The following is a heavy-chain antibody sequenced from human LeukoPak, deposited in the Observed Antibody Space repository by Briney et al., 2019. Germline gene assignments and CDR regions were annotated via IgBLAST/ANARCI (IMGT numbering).Heavy chain of an antibody. J-gene: IGHJ4*02. CDR2: ISGDGVST. CDR3: TRESGKFDY. CDR1: GLPIGDFA. V-gene: IGHV3-43*02. Sequence: GGSLRLSCVASGLPIGDFAMHWVRQAPGQGLEWVSLISGDGVSTFFADSVKGRFSISRDNSKNSLFLEMSSLRTEDTAMYYCTRESGKFDYWGQGTLVAVSS.